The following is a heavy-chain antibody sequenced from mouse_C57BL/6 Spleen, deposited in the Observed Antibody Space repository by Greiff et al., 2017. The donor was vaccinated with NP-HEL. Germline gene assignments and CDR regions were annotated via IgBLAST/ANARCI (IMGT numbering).Heavy chain of an antibody. Sequence: EVKLQESGGGLVKPGGSLKLSCAASGFTFSDYGMHWVRQAPEKGLEWVAYISSGSSTIYYADTVKGRFTISRDNAKNTLFLQMTSLRSEDTAMYYCARGDDGYWFAYWGQGTLVTVSA. J-gene: IGHJ3*01. CDR3: ARGDDGYWFAY. D-gene: IGHD2-3*01. V-gene: IGHV5-17*01. CDR2: ISSGSSTI. CDR1: GFTFSDYG.